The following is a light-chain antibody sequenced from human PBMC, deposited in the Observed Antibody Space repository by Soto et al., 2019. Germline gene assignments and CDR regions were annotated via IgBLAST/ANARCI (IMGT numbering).Light chain of an antibody. Sequence: EIVLTQSPATLSLSPGERATLSCRASQSVSSYLAWYQQKPGKAPRLLIYDASNRATGIPARFSGSGSGSDFTLTICSLEPEDFAVYYCQQRSNWITFGQGTRLEIK. CDR1: QSVSSY. V-gene: IGKV3-11*01. J-gene: IGKJ5*01. CDR3: QQRSNWIT. CDR2: DAS.